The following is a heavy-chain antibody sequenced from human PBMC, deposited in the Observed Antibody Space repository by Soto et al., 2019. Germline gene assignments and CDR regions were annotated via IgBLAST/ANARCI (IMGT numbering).Heavy chain of an antibody. CDR3: ARREVWFYAFDI. D-gene: IGHD2-21*01. J-gene: IGHJ3*02. Sequence: SDPLTPTGTFSGGAISSSSYYWLWIRHPPGKGLEWIGSIYYSGSTYYNPSLKSRVTISVDTSKNQFSLKLSSVTAADTAVYYCARREVWFYAFDIWGHGTMVT. CDR2: IYYSGST. V-gene: IGHV4-39*01. CDR1: GGAISSSSYY.